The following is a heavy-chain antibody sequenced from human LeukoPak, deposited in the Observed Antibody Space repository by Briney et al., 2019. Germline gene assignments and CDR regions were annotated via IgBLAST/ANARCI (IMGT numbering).Heavy chain of an antibody. V-gene: IGHV4-39*01. CDR2: IYYSGST. D-gene: IGHD3-10*01. J-gene: IGHJ4*02. CDR3: ARHLDSSPYGDY. CDR1: GGSISSSSYY. Sequence: SETLSLTCTVSGGSISSSSYYWGWLRQPPGKRLEWIGSIYYSGSTYYNPSLKSRVTISVDTSKNQFSLKLSSVTAADTAVYYCARHLDSSPYGDYWGQGTLVTVSS.